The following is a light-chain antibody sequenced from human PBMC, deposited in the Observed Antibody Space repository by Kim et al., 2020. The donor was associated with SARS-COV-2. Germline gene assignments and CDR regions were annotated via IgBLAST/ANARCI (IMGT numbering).Light chain of an antibody. Sequence: ASVGDRVPITCRASQSISSYLNWYQQNPGKAPKLLIYAASSLQSGVPSRFSGSGSGTDFTLTISSLQPEDFATYYCQQSYSTPPTFGGGTKVDIK. CDR3: QQSYSTPPT. V-gene: IGKV1-39*01. CDR2: AAS. CDR1: QSISSY. J-gene: IGKJ4*01.